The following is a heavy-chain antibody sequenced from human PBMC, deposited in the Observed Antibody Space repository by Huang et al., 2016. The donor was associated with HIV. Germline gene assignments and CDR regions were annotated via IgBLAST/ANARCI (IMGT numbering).Heavy chain of an antibody. CDR3: ARDPVVATTRTAAVRAFDI. Sequence: QAQLVQSGAEVKKPGASVRVSCQASGYTFTGFYLHWVRQARGQGFDGQAWTNPNSGDTSFAQDFQGRVTMNSDTSTNTAYLDLSSLTSDDTALYYCARDPVVATTRTAAVRAFDIWGQGTGVTVFS. J-gene: IGHJ3*02. D-gene: IGHD2-21*02. CDR2: TNPNSGDT. V-gene: IGHV1-2*02. CDR1: GYTFTGFY.